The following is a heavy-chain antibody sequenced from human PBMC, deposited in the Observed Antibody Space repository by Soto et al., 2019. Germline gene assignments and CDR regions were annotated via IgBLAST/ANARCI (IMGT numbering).Heavy chain of an antibody. V-gene: IGHV4-31*03. CDR3: ARAPVVPAATEYFQH. CDR1: GGSISSGGYY. CDR2: IYYSGCT. D-gene: IGHD2-2*01. Sequence: QVQLQESGPGLVKPSQTLSLTCTVSGGSISSGGYYWSWIRQHPGKGLEWIGYIYYSGCTYYNPTFKSRVTRSVDTSKNQFSLKLSSVTAADTAVYYCARAPVVPAATEYFQHWGLGTLVTVSS. J-gene: IGHJ1*01.